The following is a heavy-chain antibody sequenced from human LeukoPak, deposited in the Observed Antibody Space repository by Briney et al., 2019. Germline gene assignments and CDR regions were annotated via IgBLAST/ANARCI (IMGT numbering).Heavy chain of an antibody. CDR3: ARELVDGGNSYYFDY. D-gene: IGHD4-23*01. Sequence: SETLSLTCTVPGDSISSYYWSWIRQPPGKGLEWIGYIYYSGSTNYNPSLKSRVTISVDTSKNQFSLKLSSVTAADTAVYYCARELVDGGNSYYFDYWGQGTLVTVSS. V-gene: IGHV4-59*12. CDR2: IYYSGST. CDR1: GDSISSYY. J-gene: IGHJ4*02.